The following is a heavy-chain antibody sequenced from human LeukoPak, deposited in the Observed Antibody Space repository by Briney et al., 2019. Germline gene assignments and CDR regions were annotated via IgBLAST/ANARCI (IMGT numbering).Heavy chain of an antibody. D-gene: IGHD6-13*01. CDR3: ARDPIDSSRWYGYDY. CDR2: INHSGST. CDR1: GGSFSGYY. J-gene: IGHJ4*02. Sequence: SGTLSLTCAVYGGSFSGYYWSWIRQPPGKGLEWIGEINHSGSTNYNPSLKSRVTISVDTSNNQFSLKLSYVPAADTAVYYCARDPIDSSRWYGYDYWGQGTLVTVS. V-gene: IGHV4-34*01.